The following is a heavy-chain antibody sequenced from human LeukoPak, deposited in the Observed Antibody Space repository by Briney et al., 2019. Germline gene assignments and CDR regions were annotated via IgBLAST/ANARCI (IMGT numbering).Heavy chain of an antibody. D-gene: IGHD3-22*01. V-gene: IGHV3-43*02. CDR1: GFTFDDYA. CDR3: AKDTSYYYDSSGYDDAFDI. Sequence: PGGSLRLSCAASGFTFDDYAMHWVRQAPGKGLEWVSLISGDGGSTYYADSVKGRFTISRDNSKNSLYLQMNSLRTEDTALYYCAKDTSYYYDSSGYDDAFDIWGQGTMVTVSS. CDR2: ISGDGGST. J-gene: IGHJ3*02.